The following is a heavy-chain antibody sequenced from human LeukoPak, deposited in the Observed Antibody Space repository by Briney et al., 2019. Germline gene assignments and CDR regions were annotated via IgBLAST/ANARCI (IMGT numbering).Heavy chain of an antibody. J-gene: IGHJ6*02. CDR2: ISGSGGST. V-gene: IGHV3-23*01. D-gene: IGHD6-6*01. CDR1: GFTFSSYA. Sequence: GGSLRLSCAASGFTFSSYAMSWVRQAPGKGLEWVLAISGSGGSTYYADSVKGRFTISRDNSKNTLYLQMNSLRAEDTAVYYCAKELVLTGYYYYGMDVWGQGTTVTVSS. CDR3: AKELVLTGYYYYGMDV.